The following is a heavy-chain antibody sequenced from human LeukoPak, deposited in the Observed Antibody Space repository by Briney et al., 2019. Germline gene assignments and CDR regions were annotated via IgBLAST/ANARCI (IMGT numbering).Heavy chain of an antibody. CDR3: ATGGDCSSTSCYISSYFY. CDR1: GFTVSSNY. Sequence: PGGSLRLSCAASGFTVSSNYMSWVRQAPGKGLEWVSVIYSGGSTYYADSVKGRFTISRDNSKNTLYLQMNSLRAEDTAVYYCATGGDCSSTSCYISSYFYWGQGTLVTVSS. CDR2: IYSGGST. J-gene: IGHJ4*02. V-gene: IGHV3-53*01. D-gene: IGHD2-2*02.